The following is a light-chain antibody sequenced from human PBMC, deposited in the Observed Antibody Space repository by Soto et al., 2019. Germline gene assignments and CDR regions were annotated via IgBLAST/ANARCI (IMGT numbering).Light chain of an antibody. CDR1: QTVLYSSNNKNY. CDR2: WAS. V-gene: IGKV4-1*01. J-gene: IGKJ1*01. CDR3: QQYYSTPTWT. Sequence: PDSLPLSLGESATVNCKSRQTVLYSSNNKNYLAWYQQKPGQPPKLLIYWASTRESGVPDRFSGSGSGTDFTLTISSLQAEDVAVYYCQQYYSTPTWTFGQGTKVDIK.